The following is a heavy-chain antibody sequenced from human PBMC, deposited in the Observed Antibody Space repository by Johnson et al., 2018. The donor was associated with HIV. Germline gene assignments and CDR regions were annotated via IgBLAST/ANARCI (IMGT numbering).Heavy chain of an antibody. CDR1: GFTFSSYA. D-gene: IGHD4-23*01. CDR3: ARDRGWGYVGGNSWNAFDI. J-gene: IGHJ3*02. CDR2: ISYDGSNK. V-gene: IGHV3-30*04. Sequence: QVQLVESGGGLVQPGRSLRLSCAASGFTFSSYAMHWVRQAPGKGLEWVAVISYDGSNKYYADSVKGRLTVSRDNFKNTLHLQMNSLRGEDTAVYYCARDRGWGYVGGNSWNAFDIWGQGTMVTVSS.